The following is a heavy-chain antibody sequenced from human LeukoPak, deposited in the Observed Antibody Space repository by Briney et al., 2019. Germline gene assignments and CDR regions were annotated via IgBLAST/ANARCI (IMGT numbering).Heavy chain of an antibody. CDR3: ARDRGGTDDFWSGYYTGYFDY. J-gene: IGHJ4*02. V-gene: IGHV3-21*01. CDR2: ISSSSSYI. CDR1: GFTFSSYS. D-gene: IGHD3-3*01. Sequence: GGSLRLSCTASGFTFSSYSMNWVRQAPGKGLEWVSSISSSSSYIYYADSVKGRFTISRDNAKNSLYLQMNSLRVEDTAVFYCARDRGGTDDFWSGYYTGYFDYWGRGTLVTVSS.